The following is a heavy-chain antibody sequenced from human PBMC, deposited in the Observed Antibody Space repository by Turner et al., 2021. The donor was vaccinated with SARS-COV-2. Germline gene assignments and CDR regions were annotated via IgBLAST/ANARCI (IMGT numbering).Heavy chain of an antibody. Sequence: QVQLQESGPGLVKPSQTLSPTCTVSGGSISSGGYYWSWIRQHPGKGLEWIGYIYYSGNTYYNPSLKSRVTISVDTSKNQFSLRLNSVTAADTAVYYCARDGMVVGAFDIWGQGTMVTVSS. CDR2: IYYSGNT. V-gene: IGHV4-31*03. CDR1: GGSISSGGYY. D-gene: IGHD1-26*01. CDR3: ARDGMVVGAFDI. J-gene: IGHJ3*02.